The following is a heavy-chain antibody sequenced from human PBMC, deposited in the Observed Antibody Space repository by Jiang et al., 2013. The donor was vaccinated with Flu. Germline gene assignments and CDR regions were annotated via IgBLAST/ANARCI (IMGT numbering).Heavy chain of an antibody. J-gene: IGHJ5*02. V-gene: IGHV4-59*08. CDR3: ARRISRPLRENWFDP. Sequence: GSGLVKPSETLSLTCTVSGGSISSYYWSWIRQPPGKGLEWIGYIYYSGSTNYNPSLKSRVTISVDTSKNQFSLKLSSVTAADTAVYYCARRISRPLRENWFDPWGQGTLVTVSS. CDR1: GGSISSYY. D-gene: IGHD3-10*01. CDR2: IYYSGST.